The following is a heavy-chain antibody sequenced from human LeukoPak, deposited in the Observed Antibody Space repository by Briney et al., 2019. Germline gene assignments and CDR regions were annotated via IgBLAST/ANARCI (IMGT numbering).Heavy chain of an antibody. CDR1: GFTFSSYW. CDR2: ISGSGGST. J-gene: IGHJ4*02. CDR3: ANEPPEYGSDHYFDY. Sequence: GGSLRLSCAASGFTFSSYWMHWVRQAPGKGLEWVSAISGSGGSTYYADSVKGRFTISRDNSKNTLYLQMNSLRAEDTAVYYCANEPPEYGSDHYFDYWGQGTLVTVSS. D-gene: IGHD3-10*01. V-gene: IGHV3-23*01.